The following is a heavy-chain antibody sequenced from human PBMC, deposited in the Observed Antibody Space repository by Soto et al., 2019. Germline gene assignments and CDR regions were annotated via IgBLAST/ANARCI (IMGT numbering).Heavy chain of an antibody. CDR3: ARDFYPLAYYFDY. CDR2: IIPIFGTA. Sequence: SVQVSWKDSGGAFSSYAISWVRQAPGQGLEWMGGIIPIFGTANYAQKFQGRVTITADESTSTAYMELSSLTSDDTAMYFCARDFYPLAYYFDYWGQGTLVTVSS. CDR1: GGAFSSYA. J-gene: IGHJ4*02. V-gene: IGHV1-69*13.